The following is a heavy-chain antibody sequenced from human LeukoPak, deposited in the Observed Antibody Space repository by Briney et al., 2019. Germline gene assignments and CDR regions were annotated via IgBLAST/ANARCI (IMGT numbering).Heavy chain of an antibody. J-gene: IGHJ3*02. Sequence: SETLSLTCTVSGGSISSYYWSWIRQPPGKGLEWIGYIYYSGSTYYNPSLKSRVTISVDTSKNQFSLKLSSVTAADTAVYYCARELRITIFGPKDAFDIWGQGTMVTVSS. D-gene: IGHD3-3*01. CDR3: ARELRITIFGPKDAFDI. CDR2: IYYSGST. V-gene: IGHV4-30-4*01. CDR1: GGSISSYY.